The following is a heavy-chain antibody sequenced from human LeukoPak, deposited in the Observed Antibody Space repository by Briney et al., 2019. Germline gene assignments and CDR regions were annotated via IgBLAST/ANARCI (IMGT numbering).Heavy chain of an antibody. V-gene: IGHV3-20*04. CDR2: INWNGGST. J-gene: IGHJ6*03. CDR3: ARKKQLNYYYYYMDV. Sequence: GGSLRLSCAASGFTFDDYGMSWVRQAPGKGLEWVSGINWNGGSTGYADSVKGRFTISRDNAKNSPYLQMNSLRAEDTALYYCARKKQLNYYYYYMDVWGKGTTVTVSS. D-gene: IGHD1-1*01. CDR1: GFTFDDYG.